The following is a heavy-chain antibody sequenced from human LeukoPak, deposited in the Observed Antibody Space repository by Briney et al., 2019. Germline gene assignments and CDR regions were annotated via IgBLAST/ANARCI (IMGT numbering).Heavy chain of an antibody. V-gene: IGHV3-33*01. Sequence: GRSLRLSCAASGFTFSSYGMHWVRQAPGKGLEWVAVIWYDGSNKYYADSVKGRFTISRDNSKNTLCLQMNSLRAVDTAVYYCARDRDGRFDYWGQGTLVTVSS. CDR1: GFTFSSYG. J-gene: IGHJ4*02. D-gene: IGHD5-24*01. CDR2: IWYDGSNK. CDR3: ARDRDGRFDY.